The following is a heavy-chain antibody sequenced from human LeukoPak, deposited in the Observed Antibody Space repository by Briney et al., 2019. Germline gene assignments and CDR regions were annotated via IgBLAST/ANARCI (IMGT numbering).Heavy chain of an antibody. CDR3: APRGDIEHSYGYGKWFDP. CDR1: GGSFSGYD. Sequence: SETLSLTCAVYGGSFSGYDWSWIRQPPGKGLEWIGEINHSGSTNYNASLKSRVTISVDTSKNQFSLRLSSVTAADTAMYYCAPRGDIEHSYGYGKWFDPWGQGTRVTVSS. V-gene: IGHV4-34*01. CDR2: INHSGST. D-gene: IGHD5-18*01. J-gene: IGHJ5*02.